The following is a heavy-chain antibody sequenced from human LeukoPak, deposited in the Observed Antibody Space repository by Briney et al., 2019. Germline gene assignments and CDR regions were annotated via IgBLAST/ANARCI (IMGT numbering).Heavy chain of an antibody. CDR2: ISSSSSTI. Sequence: GGSLRLSCAASGFTFSSYSMNWVRQAPGKGLEWVSYISSSSSTIYYADSVKGRFTISRDNAKNSLYLQMNSLRAEDTAVYYCARDPRELLDVPFDYWGQGTLVTVSS. D-gene: IGHD1-26*01. V-gene: IGHV3-48*01. CDR3: ARDPRELLDVPFDY. J-gene: IGHJ4*02. CDR1: GFTFSSYS.